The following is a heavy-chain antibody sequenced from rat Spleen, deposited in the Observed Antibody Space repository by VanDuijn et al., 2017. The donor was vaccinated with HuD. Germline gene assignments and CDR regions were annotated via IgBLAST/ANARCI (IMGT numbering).Heavy chain of an antibody. D-gene: IGHD1-8*01. CDR2: ITNSGGST. CDR1: GFTFRDYG. J-gene: IGHJ2*01. Sequence: EVQLVASGGGLVQPGRSLKLSCAASGFTFRDYGLAWVRQAPGKGLEWVASITNSGGSTYYPDSVKGRFTISRDNAKSTLYLQMNSLRSEDTATYYCTRSLTTVAVYWGQGVMVTVSS. CDR3: TRSLTTVAVY. V-gene: IGHV5-29*01.